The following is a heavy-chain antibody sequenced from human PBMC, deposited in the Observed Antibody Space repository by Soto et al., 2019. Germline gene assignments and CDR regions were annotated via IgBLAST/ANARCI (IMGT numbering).Heavy chain of an antibody. J-gene: IGHJ4*02. V-gene: IGHV3-30-3*01. CDR1: GFTFSSYA. D-gene: IGHD6-13*01. CDR2: ISYDGSNK. Sequence: PGGSLRLSCAASGFTFSSYAMHWVRQAPGKGLEWVAVISYDGSNKYYADSVKGRFTISRDNSKNTLYLQMNSLRAEDTAVYYCARALYRYSSPFDYWGQGTLVTVSS. CDR3: ARALYRYSSPFDY.